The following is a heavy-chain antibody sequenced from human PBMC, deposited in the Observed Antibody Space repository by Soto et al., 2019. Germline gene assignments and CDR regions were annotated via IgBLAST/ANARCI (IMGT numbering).Heavy chain of an antibody. CDR3: AGGLGGYIYGSLDY. CDR2: IIPIFGTA. D-gene: IGHD5-18*01. V-gene: IGHV1-69*13. J-gene: IGHJ4*02. CDR1: GGTFSSYA. Sequence: GASVKVSCKASGGTFSSYAISWVRQAPGQGLEWMGGIIPIFGTANYAQKFQGRVTTTADESTSTAYMELSSLRSKDTAVYYCAGGLGGYIYGSLDYWGQGTLVTVSS.